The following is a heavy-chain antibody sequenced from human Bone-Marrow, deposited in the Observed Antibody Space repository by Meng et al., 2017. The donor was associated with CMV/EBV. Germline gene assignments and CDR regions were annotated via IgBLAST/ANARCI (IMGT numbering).Heavy chain of an antibody. V-gene: IGHV3-7*01. Sequence: GESLKISCAASGFTFSSYWMSWVRQAPGKGLEWVANIKQDGSEKYYVDSVKGRFTISRDNAKNSLYLQMNSLRAEDTAVYYCARVVSEGGYGGYGYWGQGTLVTVSS. CDR2: IKQDGSEK. CDR1: GFTFSSYW. CDR3: ARVVSEGGYGGYGY. J-gene: IGHJ4*02. D-gene: IGHD5-12*01.